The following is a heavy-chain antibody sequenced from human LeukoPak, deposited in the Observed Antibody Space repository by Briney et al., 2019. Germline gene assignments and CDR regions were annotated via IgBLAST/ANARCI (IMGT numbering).Heavy chain of an antibody. Sequence: PSETLSLTCTLSGGSISSYYWSWIRQPAGRGLEWIGRIYTSGSTNYNPSLKSRVTMSVDTSKNQFSLKLSSVTAADTAVYYCARSSSSRPFLYFDYWGQGTLVTVSS. CDR1: GGSISSYY. V-gene: IGHV4-4*07. CDR3: ARSSSSRPFLYFDY. J-gene: IGHJ4*02. D-gene: IGHD6-6*01. CDR2: IYTSGST.